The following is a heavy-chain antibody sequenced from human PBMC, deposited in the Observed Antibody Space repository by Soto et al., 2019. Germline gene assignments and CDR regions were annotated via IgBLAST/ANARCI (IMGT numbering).Heavy chain of an antibody. CDR1: GGSISSSSYY. D-gene: IGHD6-19*01. Sequence: QLQLQESGPGLVKPSETLSLTCSVSGGSISSSSYYWGWIRQPPGKGLEWIGSIYHSGTTSYNASLKRRVTISVETSKNQVSLRLTSVTVADTAVYYCARKSDAVASKPPESWGQGTLVTVSS. CDR3: ARKSDAVASKPPES. J-gene: IGHJ5*02. V-gene: IGHV4-39*01. CDR2: IYHSGTT.